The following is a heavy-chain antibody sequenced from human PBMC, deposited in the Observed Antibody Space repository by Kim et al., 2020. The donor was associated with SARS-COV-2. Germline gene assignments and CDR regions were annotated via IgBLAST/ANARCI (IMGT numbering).Heavy chain of an antibody. Sequence: YADSVKGRFTISRDNAKNSLYLQMNSLRAEDTAVYYCATDTSGSYFDFDYWGQGTLVTVSS. CDR3: ATDTSGSYFDFDY. D-gene: IGHD1-26*01. V-gene: IGHV3-21*01. J-gene: IGHJ4*02.